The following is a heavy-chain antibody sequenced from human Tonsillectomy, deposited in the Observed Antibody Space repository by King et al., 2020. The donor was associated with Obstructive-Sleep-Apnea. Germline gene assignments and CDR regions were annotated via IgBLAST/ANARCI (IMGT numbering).Heavy chain of an antibody. V-gene: IGHV3-30*04. J-gene: IGHJ6*02. D-gene: IGHD3-10*01. CDR3: ARDQGSSGIIRSPHYGMDV. Sequence: VQLVESGGGVVQPGRSLRLSCAASGFTFSSYAMHWVRQAPGKGLEWVAVISYDGSNKYYADSVKGRFTISRDNSKNTLYLQMNSLRAEDTAVYYCARDQGSSGIIRSPHYGMDVWGQGTTVTVSS. CDR1: GFTFSSYA. CDR2: ISYDGSNK.